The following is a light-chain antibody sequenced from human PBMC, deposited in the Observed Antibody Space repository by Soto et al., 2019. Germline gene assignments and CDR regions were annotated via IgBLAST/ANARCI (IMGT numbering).Light chain of an antibody. CDR2: DAS. J-gene: IGKJ1*01. V-gene: IGKV3-20*01. CDR3: QQYGSSGT. CDR1: QSVSSNY. Sequence: EIVLTQSPGTLSLSPGERATLSCGASQSVSSNYFAWYQQRPGQAPRLLIYDASIRATGIPARFSGSGSGTDFTLTISRLEPEDFAVYYCQQYGSSGTFGQGTKVDI.